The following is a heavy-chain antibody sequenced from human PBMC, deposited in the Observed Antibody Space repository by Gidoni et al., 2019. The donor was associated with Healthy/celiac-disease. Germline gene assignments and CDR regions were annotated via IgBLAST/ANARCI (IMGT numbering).Heavy chain of an antibody. V-gene: IGHV2-5*02. Sequence: QITLKESGPTLVKPTQTLTLTCTFSGFSLSTSGVGVGWIRQPPGKALEWLALIYWDDDKRYSPSLKSRLTITKDTSKNQVVLTMTNMDPVDTATYYCAHIRRFLEWLPQSNWFDPWGQGTLVTVSS. CDR2: IYWDDDK. CDR1: GFSLSTSGVG. J-gene: IGHJ5*02. CDR3: AHIRRFLEWLPQSNWFDP. D-gene: IGHD3-3*01.